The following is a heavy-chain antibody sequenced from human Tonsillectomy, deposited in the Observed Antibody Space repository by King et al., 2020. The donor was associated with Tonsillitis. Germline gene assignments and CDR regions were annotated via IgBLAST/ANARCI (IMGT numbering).Heavy chain of an antibody. CDR1: GFTFGDYA. J-gene: IGHJ4*02. CDR3: TRDLTLYGGNGPFDY. CDR2: IRSKAYGVTT. V-gene: IGHV3-49*03. Sequence: VHLVESGGGLVQPGRSMRISCTASGFTFGDYAMSWFRQAPGKGLEWVGFIRSKAYGVTTEYAASVKGRFTISRDDSKSIAYLQMNSLKTEDTAVYYCTRDLTLYGGNGPFDYWGQGTLVTVSS. D-gene: IGHD4-23*01.